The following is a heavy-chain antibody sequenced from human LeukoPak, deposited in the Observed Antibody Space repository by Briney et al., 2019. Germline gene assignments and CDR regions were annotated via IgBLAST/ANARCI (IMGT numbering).Heavy chain of an antibody. D-gene: IGHD6-19*01. CDR2: ISTNGDRT. CDR3: ARGVAISSSGWYDTFDY. J-gene: IGHJ4*02. V-gene: IGHV3-64*02. CDR1: GFTFSNSA. Sequence: PGGSLRLSCGASGFTFSNSAMYWVRQAPGKGLEFVSVISTNGDRTYYADSVKGRFTFSRDNSKNTLYLQMGSLRADDMAVYYCARGVAISSSGWYDTFDYWGQGALVTISS.